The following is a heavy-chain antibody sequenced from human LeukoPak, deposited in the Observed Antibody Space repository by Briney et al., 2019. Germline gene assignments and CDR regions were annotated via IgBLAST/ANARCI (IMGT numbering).Heavy chain of an antibody. CDR3: AKYGSYNYFDTSPDH. J-gene: IGHJ4*02. V-gene: IGHV3-30*18. CDR1: GFTFSSYG. CDR2: ISYDESNK. D-gene: IGHD3-22*01. Sequence: QPGRSLRLTCAASGFTFSSYGMHWVRQAPGKGLEWVAVISYDESNKNYADSVKGRFTISKDNSKNTLYLQMNSLRVEDTAVYFCAKYGSYNYFDTSPDHWGQGTLVTVSS.